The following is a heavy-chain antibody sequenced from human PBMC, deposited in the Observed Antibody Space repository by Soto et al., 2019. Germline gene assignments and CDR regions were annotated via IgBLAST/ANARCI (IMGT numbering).Heavy chain of an antibody. V-gene: IGHV1-46*01. J-gene: IGHJ5*02. CDR2: INPSGGST. CDR1: GYTFTSYY. CDR3: ARGGGYYYDSSGPRGGRYNWFDP. Sequence: ASVKVSCKASGYTFTSYYMHWVRQAPGQGLEWMGIINPSGGSTSYAQKFQGRVTMTRDTSTSTVYMELSSLRSEDTAVYYCARGGGYYYDSSGPRGGRYNWFDPWGQGTLVTVSS. D-gene: IGHD3-22*01.